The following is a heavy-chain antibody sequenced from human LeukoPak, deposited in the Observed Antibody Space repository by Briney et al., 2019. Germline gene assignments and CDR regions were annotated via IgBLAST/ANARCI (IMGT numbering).Heavy chain of an antibody. CDR3: AKGGDDPRQNYYYCYMDV. Sequence: GGSLRLSCAASGITFSGYWMSWVRQAPGKGLEGVAHINQDGSEKSYVDSVKGRFTISRDNAKNSLFLQMNSLRAEDTAVYYCAKGGDDPRQNYYYCYMDVWGKGTTVTVSS. D-gene: IGHD3-10*01. CDR2: INQDGSEK. J-gene: IGHJ6*03. CDR1: GITFSGYW. V-gene: IGHV3-7*01.